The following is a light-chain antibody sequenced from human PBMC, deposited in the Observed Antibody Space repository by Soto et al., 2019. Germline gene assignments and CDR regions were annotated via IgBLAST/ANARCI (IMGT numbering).Light chain of an antibody. CDR2: EVS. J-gene: IGLJ1*01. CDR1: SRDIGGYNY. CDR3: SSYTSSSTYV. V-gene: IGLV2-14*01. Sequence: SVLTQPASVSGSPGQSITISCSGTSRDIGGYNYVSWYQQHPGKAPKLMISEVSNRPSGVSNRFSGSKSGNTASLTISGLQAEDEADYYCSSYTSSSTYVFGTGTKVTVL.